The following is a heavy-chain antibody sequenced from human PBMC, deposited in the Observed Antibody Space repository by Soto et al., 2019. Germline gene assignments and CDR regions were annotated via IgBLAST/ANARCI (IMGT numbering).Heavy chain of an antibody. D-gene: IGHD6-6*01. CDR1: GYSITSYW. J-gene: IGHJ6*02. Sequence: GESLKVSCKGSGYSITSYWIGWVLQMPGQCLEWMGIIYPGDSDTRYSPSFQGQVTISAEKSISTAYMQWSSLKASDTAMYYCARGTQSSSLYYYYYYGMDVWGQGTTVTVSS. V-gene: IGHV5-51*01. CDR2: IYPGDSDT. CDR3: ARGTQSSSLYYYYYYGMDV.